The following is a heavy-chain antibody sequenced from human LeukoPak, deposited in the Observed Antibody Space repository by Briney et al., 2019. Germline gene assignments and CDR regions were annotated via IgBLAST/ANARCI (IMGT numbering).Heavy chain of an antibody. CDR3: ARDSYGSYGMDV. J-gene: IGHJ6*02. D-gene: IGHD4-17*01. Sequence: KSGGSLRLSCVASGFTFSSYAMSWLRQAPGKGLEWVSSIISSSYIYYADSVKGRFTISRDNAKNSLYLQMNSLRAEDTAVYYCARDSYGSYGMDVWGQGTTVTVSS. CDR2: IISSSYI. V-gene: IGHV3-21*01. CDR1: GFTFSSYA.